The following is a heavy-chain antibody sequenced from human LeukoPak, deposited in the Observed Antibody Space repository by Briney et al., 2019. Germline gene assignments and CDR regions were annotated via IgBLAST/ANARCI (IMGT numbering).Heavy chain of an antibody. CDR2: ISGSGSNT. J-gene: IGHJ4*02. CDR1: RFTFSTYA. CDR3: AKGGWSSYFDY. Sequence: AGGSLRLSCAASRFTFSTYAMSWVRQAPGKGLEWVSAISGSGSNTYYADSVKGRFTISRDNSKNTLYLQMNSLRAEDTAVYYCAKGGWSSYFDYWGQGTLVTVSS. V-gene: IGHV3-23*01.